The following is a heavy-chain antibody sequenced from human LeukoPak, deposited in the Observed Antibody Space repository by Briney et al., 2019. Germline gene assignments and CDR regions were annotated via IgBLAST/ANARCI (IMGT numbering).Heavy chain of an antibody. Sequence: SETLSLTCAVYGGSFSGYYWSWIRQPPGKGLEWIGEINHSGSTNYNPSLKSRVTISVDTSKNQFSLKLSSVTAADTAVYYCATYCTNGVCYTSSWFDPWGQGTLVTVSS. J-gene: IGHJ5*02. D-gene: IGHD2-8*01. CDR2: INHSGST. CDR1: GGSFSGYY. CDR3: ATYCTNGVCYTSSWFDP. V-gene: IGHV4-34*01.